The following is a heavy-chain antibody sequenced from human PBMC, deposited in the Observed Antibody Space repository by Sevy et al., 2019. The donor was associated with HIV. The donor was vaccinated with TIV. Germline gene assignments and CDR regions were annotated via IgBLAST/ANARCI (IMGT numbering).Heavy chain of an antibody. Sequence: ASVKVSCKASGGTFSSYAISWVRQAPGQGLEWMGGIITIFGTANYAQKFQGRVTITADESTSTAYMELSSLRSEDTAVYYCARGSRITMVRGIGRGYYYYGMDVWGQGTTVTVSS. CDR1: GGTFSSYA. V-gene: IGHV1-69*13. CDR2: IITIFGTA. J-gene: IGHJ6*02. D-gene: IGHD3-10*01. CDR3: ARGSRITMVRGIGRGYYYYGMDV.